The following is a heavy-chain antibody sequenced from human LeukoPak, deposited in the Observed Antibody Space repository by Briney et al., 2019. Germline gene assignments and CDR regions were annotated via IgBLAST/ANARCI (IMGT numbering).Heavy chain of an antibody. CDR3: AQQVVGTSNSFDV. D-gene: IGHD6-13*01. J-gene: IGHJ3*01. CDR2: MSYSGRT. V-gene: IGHV4-59*01. CDR1: GASINAYY. Sequence: SETLSLICNVSGASINAYYWTWIRQSPEKGLEWIASMSYSGRTDSNPSLKGRVSMSVGPSKSQFSLRLTSVTAADTAIYYCAQQVVGTSNSFDVWGQGTFVAVSP.